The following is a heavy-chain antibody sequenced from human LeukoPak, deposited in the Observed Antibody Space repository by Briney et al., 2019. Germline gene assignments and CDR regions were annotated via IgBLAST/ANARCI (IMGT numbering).Heavy chain of an antibody. CDR1: GGSISSSSYY. J-gene: IGHJ3*02. Sequence: PSETLSLTCTVSGGSISSSSYYWGWIRQPPGKGLEWIGSIYYSGSTYYNPSLKSRVTISVDTSKNQFSLKLSSVTAADTAVYYCASCSGGSCYHIKYDAFDIWGQGTMVTVSS. D-gene: IGHD2-15*01. V-gene: IGHV4-39*01. CDR2: IYYSGST. CDR3: ASCSGGSCYHIKYDAFDI.